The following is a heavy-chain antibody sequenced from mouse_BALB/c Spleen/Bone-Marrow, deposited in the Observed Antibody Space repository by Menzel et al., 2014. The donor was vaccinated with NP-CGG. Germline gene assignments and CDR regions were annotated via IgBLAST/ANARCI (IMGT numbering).Heavy chain of an antibody. D-gene: IGHD4-1*01. CDR2: IDTSDSYT. Sequence: VKLQESGAELVKPGASVKMSCKASGYTFTDYWMHWVKQRPGQGLEWIGAIDTSDSYTSYNQKFKGKATLTVDESSSTAYMQLSSLTSEDSAVYYCARGTGWCFDVWGAGITVAVSS. CDR3: ARGTGWCFDV. CDR1: GYTFTDYW. V-gene: IGHV1-69*02. J-gene: IGHJ1*01.